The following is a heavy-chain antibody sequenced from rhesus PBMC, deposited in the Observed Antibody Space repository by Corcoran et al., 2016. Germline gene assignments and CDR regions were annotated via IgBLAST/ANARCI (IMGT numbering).Heavy chain of an antibody. D-gene: IGHD1-20*01. CDR3: ALPGNNGAFDY. CDR2: ISGISGST. CDR1: GGAISANG. V-gene: IGHV4-147*01. Sequence: QLQLQESGPGLVKPSETLSLTCAASGGAISANGWTWIRQPPGTGLEWIGRISGISGSTSHNPSLKSRLTISTDTSKNQFSLKLSSVTAADTAVYYCALPGNNGAFDYWGQGVLVTVSS. J-gene: IGHJ4*01.